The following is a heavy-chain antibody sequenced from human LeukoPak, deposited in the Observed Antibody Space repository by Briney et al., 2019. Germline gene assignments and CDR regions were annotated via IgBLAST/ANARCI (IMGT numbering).Heavy chain of an antibody. CDR1: GFNFNNYG. J-gene: IGHJ4*02. V-gene: IGHV3-30*02. CDR3: AKGRGIQLWSDFDY. D-gene: IGHD5-18*01. Sequence: PGGSLRLSCAASGFNFNNYGINWVRQAPGRGLEWVAFIRYDGSSDYYRDSVRGRSTISRDNSKNTLYLQMNGLRPEDTAIYYCAKGRGIQLWSDFDYWGQGTLVSVSS. CDR2: IRYDGSSD.